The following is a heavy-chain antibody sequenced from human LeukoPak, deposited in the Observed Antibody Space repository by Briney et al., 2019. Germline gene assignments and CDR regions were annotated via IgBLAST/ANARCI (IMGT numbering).Heavy chain of an antibody. J-gene: IGHJ4*02. D-gene: IGHD4-23*01. V-gene: IGHV4-4*09. Sequence: PSETLSLTCTVSGGSLSSYYWSWVRQPPGKGLEWIGYIYHSGSTDYNPTLKSRVTISVDTSKSQFSLELTSVTAADTAVYYCATLTTVVTAYYFDHWGQGTLVTVSS. CDR2: IYHSGST. CDR3: ATLTTVVTAYYFDH. CDR1: GGSLSSYY.